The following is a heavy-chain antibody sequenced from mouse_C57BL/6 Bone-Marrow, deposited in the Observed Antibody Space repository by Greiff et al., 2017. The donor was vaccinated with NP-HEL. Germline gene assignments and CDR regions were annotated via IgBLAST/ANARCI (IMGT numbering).Heavy chain of an antibody. CDR3: ARDWYYFDY. CDR2: IDPSDSYT. Sequence: VQLQQSGAELVRPGTSVKLSCKASGYTFTSYWMHWVKQRPGQGLEWIGVIDPSDSYTNYNQKFKGKATLTVDTSSSTAYMQLSSLTSEDSAVYYCARDWYYFDYWGQGTTLTVSS. D-gene: IGHD4-1*01. V-gene: IGHV1-59*01. J-gene: IGHJ2*01. CDR1: GYTFTSYW.